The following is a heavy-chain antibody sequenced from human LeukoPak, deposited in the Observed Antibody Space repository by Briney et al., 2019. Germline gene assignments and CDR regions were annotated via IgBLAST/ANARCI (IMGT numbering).Heavy chain of an antibody. D-gene: IGHD3-9*01. CDR3: ARGDPREVRYFDWLFDY. V-gene: IGHV4-31*03. CDR1: GGSISSGGYY. CDR2: IYYSGST. J-gene: IGHJ4*02. Sequence: PSQTLSLTCTVSGGSISSGGYYWSWIRQHPGKGLEWIGYIYYSGSTYYNPSLKSRVTISVDTSKNQFSLKLSSVTAADTAVYYCARGDPREVRYFDWLFDYWGQGTLVTVSS.